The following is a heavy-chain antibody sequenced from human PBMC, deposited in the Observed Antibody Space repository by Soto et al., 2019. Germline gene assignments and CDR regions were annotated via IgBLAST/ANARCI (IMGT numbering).Heavy chain of an antibody. D-gene: IGHD3-9*01. CDR3: ARAFHQFDWLYLFDY. Sequence: QVQLVESGGGVVQPGRSLRLSCAASGFTFSSYGMHWVRQAPGKGLEWVAVIWYDGSNNYYADSVKGRFTISRDNSKNTLYLQMNSLRAEDTAVYYCARAFHQFDWLYLFDYWGQGPLVTVSS. CDR1: GFTFSSYG. CDR2: IWYDGSNN. J-gene: IGHJ4*02. V-gene: IGHV3-33*01.